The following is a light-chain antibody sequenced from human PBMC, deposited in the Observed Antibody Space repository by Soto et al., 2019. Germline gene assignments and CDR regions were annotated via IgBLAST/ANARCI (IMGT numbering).Light chain of an antibody. CDR3: AAWDDSLSGDVV. Sequence: QSVLTQPPSASGTPGQRVTISCSGSSSNIGSNYVYWYQQLPGTAPKLLIYRNNQRPSGVPDRFSGSKSGTSASLAISGLRSEDEADYYCAAWDDSLSGDVVFGEGTKLTVL. J-gene: IGLJ2*01. CDR1: SSNIGSNY. CDR2: RNN. V-gene: IGLV1-47*01.